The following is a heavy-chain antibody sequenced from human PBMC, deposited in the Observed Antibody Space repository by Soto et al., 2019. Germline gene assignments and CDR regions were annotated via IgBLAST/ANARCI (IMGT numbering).Heavy chain of an antibody. CDR3: AKDDFTDRGDDYFDY. V-gene: IGHV3-23*01. J-gene: IGHJ4*01. Sequence: GGSLRLSCAASGFSFTNFAMSWVRQAPGKGLEWVAGIGASGDITWYADSVKGRLSISRDNSKNTLYLQLSSLRFEDTAVYYCAKDDFTDRGDDYFDYWGPRTLATVSS. CDR2: IGASGDIT. CDR1: GFSFTNFA. D-gene: IGHD2-21*02.